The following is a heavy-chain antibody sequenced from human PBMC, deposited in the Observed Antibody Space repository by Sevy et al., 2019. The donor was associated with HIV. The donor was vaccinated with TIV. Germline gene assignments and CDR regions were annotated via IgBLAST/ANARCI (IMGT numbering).Heavy chain of an antibody. CDR1: GGSISSSSYY. CDR2: IYYSGST. CDR3: ARSLIQVVITTSFDY. V-gene: IGHV4-39*01. D-gene: IGHD3-22*01. J-gene: IGHJ4*02. Sequence: SETLSLTCTVSGGSISSSSYYWGWTRQPPGKGLEWIGSIYYSGSTYYNPSLKSRVTISVDTSKNQFSLKLSSVTAADTAVYYCARSLIQVVITTSFDYWGQGTLVTVSS.